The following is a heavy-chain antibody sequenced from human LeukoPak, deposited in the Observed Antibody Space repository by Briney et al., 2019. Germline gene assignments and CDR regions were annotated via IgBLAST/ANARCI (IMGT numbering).Heavy chain of an antibody. J-gene: IGHJ5*02. D-gene: IGHD3-3*01. V-gene: IGHV3-48*03. CDR1: GFSFSSFD. CDR3: AGSTYYDFWSGSIQGWFDP. CDR2: ISNGDGTI. Sequence: GGSLRLSCAASGFSFSSFDMNWVRQAPGKGLEWLSYISNGDGTIYYADSVRGRFTISRDNAKSSLYLQMNSLRAEDTAVYYCAGSTYYDFWSGSIQGWFDPWGQGTLVTVSS.